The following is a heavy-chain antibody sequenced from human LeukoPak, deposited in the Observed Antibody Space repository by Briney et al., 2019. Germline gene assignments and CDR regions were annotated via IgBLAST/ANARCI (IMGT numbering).Heavy chain of an antibody. V-gene: IGHV3-21*01. CDR3: ARDPGHCTSTSCYALYYFDY. CDR2: ISSSSSYI. CDR1: GFTFSSYS. Sequence: GGSLRLSCAASGFTFSSYSMNWVRQAPGKGLEWVSSISSSSSYIYYADSVKGRFTISRDNAKNSLSLQMISLRAEDTAVYFCARDPGHCTSTSCYALYYFDYWGQGILVTVSS. J-gene: IGHJ4*02. D-gene: IGHD2-2*01.